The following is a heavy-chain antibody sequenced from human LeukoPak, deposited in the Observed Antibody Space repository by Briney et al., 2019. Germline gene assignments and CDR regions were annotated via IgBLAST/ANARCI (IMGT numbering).Heavy chain of an antibody. V-gene: IGHV3-21*01. D-gene: IGHD3-22*01. CDR3: AREVSEGFDF. J-gene: IGHJ4*02. Sequence: GGSLRLSCTASGFTFSGYSMNWIRQAPGKGLEWVSSFGTRSTSIYHTGSVKGRFAISRDNAKNSLYLQMNSLRAEDTALYYCAREVSEGFDFWGQGTLVTVSS. CDR1: GFTFSGYS. CDR2: FGTRSTSI.